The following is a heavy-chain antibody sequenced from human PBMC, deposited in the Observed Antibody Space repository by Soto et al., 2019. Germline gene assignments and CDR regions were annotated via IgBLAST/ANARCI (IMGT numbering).Heavy chain of an antibody. J-gene: IGHJ4*02. CDR1: GFTFSDHY. CDR3: ARGGYCTNCVCYSHY. Sequence: GGSLRLSCAASGFTFSDHYMDWVRQAPGKGLEWVGRTRNKANSYTTEYAASVKGRFTISRDESKNSLYLQMNSLKTEDTAVYYCARGGYCTNCVCYSHYWGQGTLVTVSS. V-gene: IGHV3-72*01. CDR2: TRNKANSYTT. D-gene: IGHD2-8*01.